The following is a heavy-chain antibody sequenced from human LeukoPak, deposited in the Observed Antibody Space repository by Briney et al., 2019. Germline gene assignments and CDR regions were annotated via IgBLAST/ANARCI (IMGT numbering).Heavy chain of an antibody. J-gene: IGHJ4*02. CDR1: GYSISSGYY. Sequence: SETLSLTCTVSGYSISSGYYWGWIRQPPGKGLEWIGSIYHSGSTYYNPSLKSRVTISVDTSKNQFSLKLSSVTAADTAVYYCARRYYYDSSGDHAFDYWGQGTLVTVSS. CDR3: ARRYYYDSSGDHAFDY. V-gene: IGHV4-38-2*02. CDR2: IYHSGST. D-gene: IGHD3-22*01.